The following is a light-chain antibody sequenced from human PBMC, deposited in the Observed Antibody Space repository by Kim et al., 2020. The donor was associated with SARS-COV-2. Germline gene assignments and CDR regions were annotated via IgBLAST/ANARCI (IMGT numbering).Light chain of an antibody. Sequence: EIVMTQSPATLSVSPGERATLSCRASQSVSSSLAWYQQKPGQAPRLLIYGASTRATGIPDRFSGSGSGTEFTLTISSLQSEDFAVYYCQQYNDWPLTFGGGTKLEI. J-gene: IGKJ4*01. CDR3: QQYNDWPLT. CDR1: QSVSSS. V-gene: IGKV3-15*01. CDR2: GAS.